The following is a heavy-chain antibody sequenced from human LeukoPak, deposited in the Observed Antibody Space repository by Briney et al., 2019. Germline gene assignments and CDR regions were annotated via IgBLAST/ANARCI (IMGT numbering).Heavy chain of an antibody. J-gene: IGHJ4*02. Sequence: PSETLSLTCTVSGGSISSYYWSWIRQPPGKGLEWIGYIYYSGSTNYKPSLKSRVTISVDTSKNQFSLKLSSVTAADTAVYYCARHGGFTDYDYWGQGTLVTVSS. CDR2: IYYSGST. V-gene: IGHV4-59*01. D-gene: IGHD4-11*01. CDR1: GGSISSYY. CDR3: ARHGGFTDYDY.